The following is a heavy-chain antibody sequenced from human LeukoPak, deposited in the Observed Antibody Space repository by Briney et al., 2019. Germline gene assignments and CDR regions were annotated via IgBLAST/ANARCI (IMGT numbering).Heavy chain of an antibody. D-gene: IGHD2-15*01. V-gene: IGHV1-18*01. CDR2: INAYNGNT. Sequence: ASVKVSCKASGYTFTSYGIRWVRQAPGQGLEWMGWINAYNGNTNYAQKLQGRVTMTKDTSTSTAYMELRSLRSDDTAVYSAARDRYCSGGSYPNEFDRWGKVILVTVCS. J-gene: IGHJ5*02. CDR3: ARDRYCSGGSYPNEFDR. CDR1: GYTFTSYG.